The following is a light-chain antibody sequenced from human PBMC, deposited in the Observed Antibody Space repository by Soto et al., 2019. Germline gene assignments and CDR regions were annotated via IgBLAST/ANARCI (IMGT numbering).Light chain of an antibody. V-gene: IGLV2-11*01. CDR3: CSYAARYTFYV. CDR1: NNDVGSYNY. Sequence: QSALTQPRSVSGSPGQSVTISCTGTNNDVGSYNYVSWYQQHPGKAPKLIIYDVNKRPSGVPDRFSGSKSGNTASLTISGLQAEDEADYYCCSYAARYTFYVFGTGTKV. CDR2: DVN. J-gene: IGLJ1*01.